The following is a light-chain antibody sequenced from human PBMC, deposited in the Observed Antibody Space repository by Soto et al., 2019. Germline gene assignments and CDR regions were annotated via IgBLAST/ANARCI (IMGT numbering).Light chain of an antibody. CDR1: SSDFGTYNF. CDR3: CSYAGTTTV. Sequence: QPVLTQPASVSGSPGQSVTISCTRTSSDFGTYNFFAWYQQHPGEAPKLIIYEATQRPSGVSNRFSGSKSGNTASLTISGLQADDEADYYCCSYAGTTTVFGGGTKLTVL. CDR2: EAT. J-gene: IGLJ2*01. V-gene: IGLV2-23*01.